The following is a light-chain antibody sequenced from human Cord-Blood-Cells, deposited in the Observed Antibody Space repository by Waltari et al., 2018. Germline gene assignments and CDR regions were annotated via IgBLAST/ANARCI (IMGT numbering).Light chain of an antibody. V-gene: IGLV3-21*04. CDR1: NIGSKS. CDR3: QVWDISSDHVV. CDR2: YDS. J-gene: IGLJ2*01. Sequence: SYVLTQPPSASVAPGKTARITCGGHNIGSKSVHWYQQKHGQAPVLVTYYDSDRPSGIPERFSGSNSGNTATLTSSRVEAGDEADYYCQVWDISSDHVVFGGGTKLTVL.